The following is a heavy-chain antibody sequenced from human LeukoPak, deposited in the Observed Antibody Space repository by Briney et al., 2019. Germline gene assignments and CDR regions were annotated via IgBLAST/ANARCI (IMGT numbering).Heavy chain of an antibody. V-gene: IGHV1-69*04. CDR3: ARDRSSWYTEYYYYYGVDV. CDR1: GGTFSSYA. J-gene: IGHJ6*02. CDR2: IIPIFGIA. Sequence: GASVKVSCKASGGTFSSYAISWVRQAPGQGLEWMGRIIPIFGIANYAQKFQGRVTITADKSTSTAYMELSSLRSEDTAVYYCARDRSSWYTEYYYYYGVDVWGQGTTVTVSS. D-gene: IGHD6-13*01.